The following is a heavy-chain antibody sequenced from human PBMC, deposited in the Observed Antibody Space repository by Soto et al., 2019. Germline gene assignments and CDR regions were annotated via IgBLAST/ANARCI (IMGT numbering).Heavy chain of an antibody. CDR3: ARGGHSDLHYFDY. Sequence: GGSLRLSCAASGFTFSSYGMHWVRQAPGKGLEWVAVIWYDGSNKYYADSVKGRFTISRDNSKNTLYLQMNSLRAEDTAVYYCARGGHSDLHYFDYWGQGTLVTVSS. V-gene: IGHV3-33*01. CDR2: IWYDGSNK. CDR1: GFTFSSYG. J-gene: IGHJ4*02. D-gene: IGHD2-15*01.